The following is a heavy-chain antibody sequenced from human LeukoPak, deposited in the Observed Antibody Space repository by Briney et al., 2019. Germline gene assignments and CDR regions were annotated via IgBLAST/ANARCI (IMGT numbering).Heavy chain of an antibody. J-gene: IGHJ4*02. D-gene: IGHD2-8*01. Sequence: GRSLRLSCAASGFTFSSYGMHWVRQAPGKGLEWVAVIWYDGSNKYYADSVKGRFTISRDNSKNTLYLQMNSLRAEDTAVYYCARDQNGFSFFDYWGQGTLVTVS. CDR2: IWYDGSNK. CDR1: GFTFSSYG. V-gene: IGHV3-33*01. CDR3: ARDQNGFSFFDY.